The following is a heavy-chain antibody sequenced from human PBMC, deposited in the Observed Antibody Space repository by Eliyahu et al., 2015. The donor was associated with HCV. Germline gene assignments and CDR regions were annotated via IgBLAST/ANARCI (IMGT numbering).Heavy chain of an antibody. D-gene: IGHD6-19*01. CDR1: GXIFSNYA. Sequence: EVQLLEPGGGLVQPGGSLRLSCXASGXIFSNYAMTWVRQAPGKGLGWVSVISPTGSNTYSAGSVQGRLTISRDNSKNTLYLQINSLGAEDTAVYYCAKERGGRSGWYWYFDLWGRGTLVTVSS. CDR2: ISPTGSNT. V-gene: IGHV3-23*01. J-gene: IGHJ2*01. CDR3: AKERGGRSGWYWYFDL.